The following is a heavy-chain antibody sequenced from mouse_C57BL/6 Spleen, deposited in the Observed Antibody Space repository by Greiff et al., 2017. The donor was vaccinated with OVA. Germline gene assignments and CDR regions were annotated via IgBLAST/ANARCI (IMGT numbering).Heavy chain of an antibody. CDR2: ISSGGSYT. Sequence: EVQRVESGGDLVKPGGSLKLSCAASGFTFSSYGMSWVRQTPDKRLEWVATISSGGSYTYYPDSVKGRFTISRDNAKNTLYLQMSSLKSEDTAMDYCARQGSGNYFDYWGQGTTLTVSS. J-gene: IGHJ2*01. D-gene: IGHD1-3*01. CDR3: ARQGSGNYFDY. V-gene: IGHV5-6*01. CDR1: GFTFSSYG.